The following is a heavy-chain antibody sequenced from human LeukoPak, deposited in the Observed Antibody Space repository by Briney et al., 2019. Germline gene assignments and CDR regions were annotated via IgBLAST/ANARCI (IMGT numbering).Heavy chain of an antibody. Sequence: KPSETLSLTCAVYGGSFSGYYWSWIRQPPGKRLEWIGEINHSGSTNYNPSLKSRVTISVDTSKNQFSLKLSSVTAADTAVYYCAREDRWGRWFDPWGQGTLVTVSS. V-gene: IGHV4-34*01. CDR2: INHSGST. CDR1: GGSFSGYY. J-gene: IGHJ5*02. D-gene: IGHD3-16*01. CDR3: AREDRWGRWFDP.